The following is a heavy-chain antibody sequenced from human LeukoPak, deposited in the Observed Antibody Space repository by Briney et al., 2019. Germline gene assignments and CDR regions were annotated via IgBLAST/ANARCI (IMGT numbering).Heavy chain of an antibody. CDR3: ASLSGLRREMELWFDP. CDR2: IYYSGST. CDR1: GGSISSGGYY. Sequence: SETLSLTGTVSGGSISSGGYYWSWIRQHPGKGLEWIGYIYYSGSTYYNPSLKSRVTISVDTSKNQFSLKLSSVTAADTAVYYCASLSGLRREMELWFDPWGQGTLVTVSS. D-gene: IGHD5-24*01. V-gene: IGHV4-31*03. J-gene: IGHJ5*02.